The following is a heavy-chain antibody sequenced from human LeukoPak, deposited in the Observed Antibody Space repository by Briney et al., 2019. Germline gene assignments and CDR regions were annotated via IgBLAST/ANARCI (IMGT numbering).Heavy chain of an antibody. CDR2: IYTSGST. V-gene: IGHV4-4*07. CDR1: GGSISSYY. CDR3: ARDRYYYDSSGPTPFDY. D-gene: IGHD3-22*01. J-gene: IGHJ4*02. Sequence: SETLSLTCTVSGGSISSYYWSWIRQPAGKGLEWIGRIYTSGSTNYNPSLKSRVTMSVDTSKNQFSLKLSSVTAADTAVYYCARDRYYYDSSGPTPFDYWGQGTLVTVSS.